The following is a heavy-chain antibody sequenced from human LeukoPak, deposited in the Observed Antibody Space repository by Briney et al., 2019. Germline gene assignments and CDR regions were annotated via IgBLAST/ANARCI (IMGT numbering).Heavy chain of an antibody. D-gene: IGHD2-15*01. V-gene: IGHV5-51*01. CDR3: ARSVGYCSGGSCYTFDY. CDR2: IYPGDSDT. J-gene: IGHJ4*02. CDR1: GYSFTSYW. Sequence: GESLKISCKGSGYSFTSYWIGWVRQMPGKGLEWMGIIYPGDSDTRYSPSFQGQVTISADKSISTAYLQWSSLKASDTAMYYCARSVGYCSGGSCYTFDYWGQGTLVTVSS.